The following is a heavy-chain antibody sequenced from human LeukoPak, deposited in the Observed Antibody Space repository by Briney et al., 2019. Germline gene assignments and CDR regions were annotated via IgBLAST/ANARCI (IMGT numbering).Heavy chain of an antibody. CDR3: AGEGRGDSGGYYKGY. D-gene: IGHD3-3*01. J-gene: IGHJ4*02. CDR2: INPNSGGT. Sequence: ASVKVSCKASGYTFTGYHMHWVRQAPGQGLEWMGWINPNSGGTNYAQKFQGRVTMTRDTSISTAYMELSRLSSDDTAVYYCAGEGRGDSGGYYKGYWGQGTLVTVSS. CDR1: GYTFTGYH. V-gene: IGHV1-2*02.